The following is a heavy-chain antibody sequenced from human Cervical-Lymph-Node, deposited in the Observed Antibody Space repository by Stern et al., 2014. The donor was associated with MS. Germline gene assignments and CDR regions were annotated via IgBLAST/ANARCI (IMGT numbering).Heavy chain of an antibody. CDR1: GLSLSTSGVG. V-gene: IGHV2-5*02. J-gene: IGHJ4*02. D-gene: IGHD6-6*01. Sequence: ESGPTVVKPTQTLTLTCTFSGLSLSTSGVGVGWIRQPPGKALEWLALIYWDDDKRYMPSLKNRLTITKDTSKNQVVLTMANVDPVDTATYYCAHVASSLPARPFDYWGQGTLVTVSS. CDR2: IYWDDDK. CDR3: AHVASSLPARPFDY.